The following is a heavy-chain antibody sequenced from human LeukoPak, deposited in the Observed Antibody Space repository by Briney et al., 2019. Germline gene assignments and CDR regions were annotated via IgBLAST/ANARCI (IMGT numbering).Heavy chain of an antibody. D-gene: IGHD2-21*01. CDR1: GGSISSYC. V-gene: IGHV4-4*09. CDR2: IFTSGRT. CDR3: ATSHDVKAAPYDL. J-gene: IGHJ5*02. Sequence: SETLSLTCTVSGGSISSYCWSWVRQSPGKGLEWIGYIFTSGRTDYNPSLKSRVTMSVDTSKNQLSMELRFLTAADTAVYYCATSHDVKAAPYDLWGQGTLVTVSS.